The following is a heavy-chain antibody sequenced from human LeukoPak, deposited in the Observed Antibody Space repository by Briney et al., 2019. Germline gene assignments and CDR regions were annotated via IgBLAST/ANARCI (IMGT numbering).Heavy chain of an antibody. CDR2: ISGSGRTI. CDR1: GFTFNNYE. Sequence: GGSLRLSCAASGFTFNNYEMNWVRQAPGKGLEWLSFISGSGRTIYYADSVKGRFTISRDNTKKSLYLQMNSLRAEDTAVYYCARRAGAYSHPYDYWGQGTLVTVSS. J-gene: IGHJ4*02. D-gene: IGHD4/OR15-4a*01. V-gene: IGHV3-48*03. CDR3: ARRAGAYSHPYDY.